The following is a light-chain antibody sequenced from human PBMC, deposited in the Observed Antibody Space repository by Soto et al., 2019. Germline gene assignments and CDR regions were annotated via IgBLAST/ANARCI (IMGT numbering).Light chain of an antibody. V-gene: IGLV2-14*01. CDR2: EVS. Sequence: QSVLTQPASVSGSPGQSITISCTGTSSDVGGYNYVSWYQQHPGKAPKLMIFEVSNRPSGVSNRFSGSKSGNTASLTISGLQAEDEADYYCRSYTSSSILVFGGGTKLTVL. CDR3: RSYTSSSILV. CDR1: SSDVGGYNY. J-gene: IGLJ3*02.